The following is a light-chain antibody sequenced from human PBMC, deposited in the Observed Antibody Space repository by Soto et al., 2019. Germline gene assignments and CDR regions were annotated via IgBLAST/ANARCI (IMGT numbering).Light chain of an antibody. V-gene: IGKV3-11*01. CDR3: QQRYIWPPFT. Sequence: EIVLTQSPATLSLAPGERATLSCRASQTVGSSLAWYQHKPGQAPRLLLYDASTRATAIPARFSGSGSGTDFTLTVSSLEPEDFAVYYCQQRYIWPPFTFGPGTKVDI. J-gene: IGKJ3*01. CDR1: QTVGSS. CDR2: DAS.